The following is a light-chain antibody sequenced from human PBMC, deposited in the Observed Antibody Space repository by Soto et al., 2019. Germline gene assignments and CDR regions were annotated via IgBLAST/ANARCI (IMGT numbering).Light chain of an antibody. CDR2: GAS. V-gene: IGKV3-20*01. Sequence: IVLTKSPGTLSLSPGERATLSCMASQSVSSSYLAWYQQQPGQAPRLLIYGASSRATGIPDRFSGSGSGTDLTLTISRLEPEDFAVYYCQQYGSSPPLTFGQGTRLEIK. J-gene: IGKJ5*01. CDR1: QSVSSSY. CDR3: QQYGSSPPLT.